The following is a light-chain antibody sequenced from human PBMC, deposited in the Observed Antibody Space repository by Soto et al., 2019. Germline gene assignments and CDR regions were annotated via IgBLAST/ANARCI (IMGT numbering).Light chain of an antibody. Sequence: EIVLTQSPATLSLSPGERATLSCRASQSVSSYLAWYQQKPGQAPRHLIYDASNSSAGIPARFSGSGSGTDVTLTINSLEPEDFAVYYCHQRSNWPPYTFGRGTKLEIK. CDR1: QSVSSY. V-gene: IGKV3-11*01. CDR2: DAS. J-gene: IGKJ2*01. CDR3: HQRSNWPPYT.